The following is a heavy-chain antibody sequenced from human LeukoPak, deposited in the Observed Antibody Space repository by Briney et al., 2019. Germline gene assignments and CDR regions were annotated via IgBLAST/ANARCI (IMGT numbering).Heavy chain of an antibody. CDR3: ARDPLEDIVVVPAANFDY. CDR1: GFTFSSYG. CDR2: IWYDGSNK. V-gene: IGHV3-33*08. J-gene: IGHJ4*02. D-gene: IGHD2-2*01. Sequence: GGSLRLSCAASGFTFSSYGMHWVRQAPGKGLEWVAVIWYDGSNKYYADSVKGRFTISRDNSKNTLYLQMNSLRAEDTAVYYCARDPLEDIVVVPAANFDYWGQGTLVTVSS.